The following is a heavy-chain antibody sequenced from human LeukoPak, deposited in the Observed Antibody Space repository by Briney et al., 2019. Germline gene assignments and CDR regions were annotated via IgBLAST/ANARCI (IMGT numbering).Heavy chain of an antibody. CDR2: ISNSSSYI. Sequence: GGSLRLSCAASGFTFSSYSMNWARQAPGKGLEGVSSISNSSSYIYYADSVKGRFTLSRDNAKNSLYLQMNSLRAEDTAVYYCASYSSSSFYYYYGMDVWGQGTTVTVSS. D-gene: IGHD6-6*01. J-gene: IGHJ6*02. CDR3: ASYSSSSFYYYYGMDV. V-gene: IGHV3-21*01. CDR1: GFTFSSYS.